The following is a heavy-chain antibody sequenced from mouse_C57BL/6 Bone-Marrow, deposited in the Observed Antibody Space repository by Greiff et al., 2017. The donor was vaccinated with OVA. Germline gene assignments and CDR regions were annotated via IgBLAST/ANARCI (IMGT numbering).Heavy chain of an antibody. J-gene: IGHJ3*01. Sequence: VQLKQSGPVLVKPGASVKMSCKASGYTFTDYYMNWVKQSHGKSLEWIGVINPYNGGTSYNQKFKGKATLTVDKSSSTAYMELNSLTSEDSAVYYCARGRGSSFFAYWGQGTLVTVSA. CDR2: INPYNGGT. V-gene: IGHV1-19*01. D-gene: IGHD1-1*01. CDR1: GYTFTDYY. CDR3: ARGRGSSFFAY.